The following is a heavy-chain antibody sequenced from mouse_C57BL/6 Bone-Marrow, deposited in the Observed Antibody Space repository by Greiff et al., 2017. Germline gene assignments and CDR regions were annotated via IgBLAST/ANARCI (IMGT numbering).Heavy chain of an antibody. D-gene: IGHD2-14*01. CDR1: GFNIKDDY. V-gene: IGHV14-4*01. J-gene: IGHJ2*01. Sequence: VQLQQSGAELVRPGASVKLSCTASGFNIKDDYMHWVKQRPEQGLEWIGWIDPENGDTEYASKFQGKATITADTSSNTAYLQLSSLTSEDTAVYYCTTLRTTGVYFDYWGQGTTLTVSS. CDR2: IDPENGDT. CDR3: TTLRTTGVYFDY.